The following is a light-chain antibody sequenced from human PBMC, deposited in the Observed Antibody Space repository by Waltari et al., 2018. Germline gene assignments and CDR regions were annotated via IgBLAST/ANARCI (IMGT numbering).Light chain of an antibody. CDR1: SSDVGGYNF. Sequence: QSALTQPASVSGSPGQSITIFCTGTSSDVGGYNFVSWYQQHPGKAPKLLIYEVSYRPSGISNRFSGSKSGSTASLTISGLQAEDEADCYCSSYTSTKTPAFGGGTKLTVL. CDR3: SSYTSTKTPA. V-gene: IGLV2-14*01. CDR2: EVS. J-gene: IGLJ2*01.